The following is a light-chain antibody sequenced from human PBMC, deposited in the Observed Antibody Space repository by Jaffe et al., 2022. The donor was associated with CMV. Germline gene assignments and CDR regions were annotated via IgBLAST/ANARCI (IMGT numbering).Light chain of an antibody. V-gene: IGLV2-11*01. J-gene: IGLJ3*02. CDR1: SSDVGGYNY. CDR2: DVN. CDR3: CSYAGNYVWV. Sequence: QSALTQPRSVSGSPGQSVTISCTGTSSDVGGYNYVSWYQQHPGKAPKPMIYDVNKRPSGVPDRFTGSKSGNTASLTISGLQAEDEADYYCCSYAGNYVWVFGGGTKLTVL.